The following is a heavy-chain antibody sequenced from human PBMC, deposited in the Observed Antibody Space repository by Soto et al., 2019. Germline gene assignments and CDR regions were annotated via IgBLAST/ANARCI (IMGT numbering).Heavy chain of an antibody. CDR1: GFSLSTSGGG. V-gene: IGHV2-5*02. CDR2: IYWDDDK. Sequence: QITLKESGPTLIKPTQTLTLTCTFSGFSLSTSGGGVAWIRQPPGKALEWLALIYWDDDKRYSPALKSRLTITNYPSKNQVVLTMTNMDPVDTATYSCAHRDPYYWIDYWGQGTLVTVSS. D-gene: IGHD3-10*01. CDR3: AHRDPYYWIDY. J-gene: IGHJ4*02.